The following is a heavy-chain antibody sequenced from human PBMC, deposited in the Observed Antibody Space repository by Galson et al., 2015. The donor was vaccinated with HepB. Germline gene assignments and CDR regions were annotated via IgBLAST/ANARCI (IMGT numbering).Heavy chain of an antibody. Sequence: SLRLSCAASGFTFRDYWMSWVRQAPGKGLEWVANIKQDGSEKYYVDSVKGRFTISRDNAKNSLYLHMNSLRAEDTAVYYCVAGYCSSNSCPGGLDYWGQGTLVTVSS. J-gene: IGHJ4*02. CDR3: VAGYCSSNSCPGGLDY. CDR1: GFTFRDYW. CDR2: IKQDGSEK. D-gene: IGHD2-2*03. V-gene: IGHV3-7*01.